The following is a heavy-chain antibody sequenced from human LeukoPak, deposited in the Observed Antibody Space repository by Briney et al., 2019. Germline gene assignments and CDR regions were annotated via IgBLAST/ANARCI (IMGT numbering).Heavy chain of an antibody. J-gene: IGHJ5*02. CDR3: AKLFYIVVVPAAISA. Sequence: GGPLRLSCAASGFTFSSYAMSWVRQAPGKGLEWVSAISGSGGSTYYADSVKGRFTISRDNSKNTLYLQMNSLRAEDTAVYYCAKLFYIVVVPAAISAWGQGTLVTVSS. CDR1: GFTFSSYA. CDR2: ISGSGGST. D-gene: IGHD2-2*02. V-gene: IGHV3-23*01.